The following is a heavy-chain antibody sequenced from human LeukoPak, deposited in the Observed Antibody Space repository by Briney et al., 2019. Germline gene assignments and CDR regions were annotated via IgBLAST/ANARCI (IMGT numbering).Heavy chain of an antibody. CDR3: ARARVDDWNYYFDY. Sequence: GSLRLSCAASGFTVSSNYMSWVRRAPGKGLEWVSVIYSGGSTYYADSVKGRFTISRDNSKNTLYLQMNSLRAEDTAVYYCARARVDDWNYYFDYWGQGTLVTVSS. V-gene: IGHV3-53*01. CDR2: IYSGGST. J-gene: IGHJ4*02. D-gene: IGHD1-7*01. CDR1: GFTVSSNY.